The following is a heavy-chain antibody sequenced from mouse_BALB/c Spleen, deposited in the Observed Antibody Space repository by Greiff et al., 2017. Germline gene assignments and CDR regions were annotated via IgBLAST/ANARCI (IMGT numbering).Heavy chain of an antibody. D-gene: IGHD1-1*01. V-gene: IGHV3-6*02. Sequence: EVHLVESGPGLVKPSQSLSLTCSVTGYSITSGYYWNWIRQFPGNKLEWMGYISYDGSNNYNPSLKNRISITRDTSKNQFFLKLNSVTTEDTATYYCAREGGYDYGSSWVGRDAMDDWGQGTSVTVSS. CDR1: GYSITSGYY. J-gene: IGHJ4*01. CDR3: AREGGYDYGSSWVGRDAMDD. CDR2: ISYDGSN.